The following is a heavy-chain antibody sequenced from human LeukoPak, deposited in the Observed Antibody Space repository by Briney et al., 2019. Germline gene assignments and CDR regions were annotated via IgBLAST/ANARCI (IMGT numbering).Heavy chain of an antibody. J-gene: IGHJ6*04. D-gene: IGHD6-25*01. CDR1: GDSLSSNSAA. CDR2: TQYRSRWFN. Sequence: SQTLSLTCAISGDSLSSNSAAWNWIGQSPSRGLEWLGRTQYRSRWFNDYAVSVKSRITIDPDTSKNQFSLHLNSVTPEDTAVYYCTKVAAGGGYYGMDVWGKGTTVTVSS. CDR3: TKVAAGGGYYGMDV. V-gene: IGHV6-1*01.